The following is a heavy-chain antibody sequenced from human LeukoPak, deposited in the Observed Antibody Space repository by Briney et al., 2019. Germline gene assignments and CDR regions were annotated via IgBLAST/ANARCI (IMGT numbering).Heavy chain of an antibody. J-gene: IGHJ3*02. CDR2: IKSKTDGGTR. D-gene: IGHD4/OR15-4a*01. V-gene: IGHV3-15*01. Sequence: GGSLRLSCAVSGFTSSNAWMSWVRQAQGKWLEWVGRIKSKTDGGTRDYAAPVKGRFTISRDDSKNTLYLQMNSLKTEDTAVYYCATFDYAAFLIWGQGTMVTVSS. CDR1: GFTSSNAW. CDR3: ATFDYAAFLI.